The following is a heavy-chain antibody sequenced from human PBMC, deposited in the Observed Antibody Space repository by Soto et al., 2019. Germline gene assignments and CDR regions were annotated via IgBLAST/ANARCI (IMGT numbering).Heavy chain of an antibody. CDR1: GGSISSSSYY. CDR3: ARLHYDFWSGYAYYFDY. V-gene: IGHV4-39*01. J-gene: IGHJ4*02. D-gene: IGHD3-3*01. Sequence: SETLSLTCTVSGGSISSSSYYWGWIRQPPGKGLEWIGSIYYSGSTYYNPSLKSRVTISVDTSKNQFSLKLSSVTAADTAVYYCARLHYDFWSGYAYYFDYWGQGTLVTVSS. CDR2: IYYSGST.